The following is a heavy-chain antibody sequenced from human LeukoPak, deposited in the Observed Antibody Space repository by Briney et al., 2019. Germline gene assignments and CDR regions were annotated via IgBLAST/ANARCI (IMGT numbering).Heavy chain of an antibody. V-gene: IGHV4-61*02. Sequence: SETLSLTCTVSGGSISSGSYYWSWIRQPAGKGLEWIGRIYTSGSTNYNPSLKSRVTISVDTSKNQFSLKLSSVTAADTAVYYCARASYSYDISGWVPFDYWGQGTLVTVSS. CDR2: IYTSGST. CDR3: ARASYSYDISGWVPFDY. CDR1: GGSISSGSYY. J-gene: IGHJ4*02. D-gene: IGHD3-22*01.